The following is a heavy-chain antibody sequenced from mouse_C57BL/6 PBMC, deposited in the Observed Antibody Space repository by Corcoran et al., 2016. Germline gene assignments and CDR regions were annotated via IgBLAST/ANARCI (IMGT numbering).Heavy chain of an antibody. V-gene: IGHV1-26*01. J-gene: IGHJ3*01. CDR2: INPNNGGT. CDR3: ATNFLDYYGSSYWFAY. D-gene: IGHD1-1*01. Sequence: EVQLQQSGPELVKPGASVKISCKASGYTFTDYYMNWVKQSHGKSLEWIGDINPNNGGTSYNQKFKGKATLTVDKSSSTAYMELRSLTSEDSAVYYCATNFLDYYGSSYWFAYWGQGTLVTVSA. CDR1: GYTFTDYY.